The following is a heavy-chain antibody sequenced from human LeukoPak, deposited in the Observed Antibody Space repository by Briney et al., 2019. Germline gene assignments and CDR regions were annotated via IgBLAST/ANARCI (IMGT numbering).Heavy chain of an antibody. CDR3: AKGSRYGDSDY. J-gene: IGHJ4*02. D-gene: IGHD4-17*01. CDR2: LSGSGTSP. V-gene: IGHV3-23*01. CDR1: GFTVGSYA. Sequence: PGGSLRLSCAVSGFTVGSYAMSWVRQPPGKGLEWVSSLSGSGTSPYHADSVRGRFTISTDKSKNTLYLQMNSLRAEDTAVYYCAKGSRYGDSDYWGQGTLVTVSS.